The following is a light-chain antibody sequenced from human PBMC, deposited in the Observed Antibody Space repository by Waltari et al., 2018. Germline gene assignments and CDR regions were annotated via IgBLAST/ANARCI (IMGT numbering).Light chain of an antibody. J-gene: IGKJ4*01. CDR1: QDISNY. CDR2: DAS. V-gene: IGKV1-33*01. CDR3: QQLLT. Sequence: RVTITCQASQDISNYLNWYQQKPGKAPKLLIYDASNLETGVPSRFSGSGSGTDFTFTISSLQPEDIATYYCQQLLTFGGGTKVEIK.